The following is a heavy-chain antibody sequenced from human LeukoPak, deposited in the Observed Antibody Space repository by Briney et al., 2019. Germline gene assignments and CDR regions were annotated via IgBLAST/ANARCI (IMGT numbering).Heavy chain of an antibody. CDR2: IYYSGST. D-gene: IGHD2-2*02. V-gene: IGHV4-59*12. J-gene: IGHJ6*04. Sequence: PSETLSLTCTVSGGSISSYYWSWIRQPPGKGREGMGYIYYSGSTNYNPSLKSRVTISVDTSKNQLSLQLSSVTAADTAVYYCARVVGYCSSTSCYKNYYYYGMDVWGKGTTVTVSS. CDR3: ARVVGYCSSTSCYKNYYYYGMDV. CDR1: GGSISSYY.